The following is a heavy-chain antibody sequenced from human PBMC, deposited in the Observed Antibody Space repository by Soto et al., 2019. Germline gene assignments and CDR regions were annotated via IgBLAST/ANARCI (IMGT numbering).Heavy chain of an antibody. D-gene: IGHD5-12*01. CDR2: INHSGTT. J-gene: IGHJ4*02. V-gene: IGHV4-34*01. CDR3: ASGGEMATIRTFDY. Sequence: SETLSLTCAVYGESFSGYYWSWIRQPPGKGLEWIGEINHSGTTNYNPSLKSRVTISVDTSKNQFSLKLSSVTAADTAVYYCASGGEMATIRTFDYWGQGTLVTVSS. CDR1: GESFSGYY.